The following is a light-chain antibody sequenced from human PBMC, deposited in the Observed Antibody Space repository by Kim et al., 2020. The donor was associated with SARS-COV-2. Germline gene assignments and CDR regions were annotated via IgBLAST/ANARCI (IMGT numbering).Light chain of an antibody. CDR2: GAA. CDR3: QHSYTTPPT. Sequence: SSVGDRVTITCRASQSISYYLNWYQQTPGKAPKLIVSGAASLLSGVPSRFSGSGSGTDFTLTISSLEPEDSATYYCQHSYTTPPTFGGGTKVEIK. J-gene: IGKJ4*01. V-gene: IGKV1-39*01. CDR1: QSISYY.